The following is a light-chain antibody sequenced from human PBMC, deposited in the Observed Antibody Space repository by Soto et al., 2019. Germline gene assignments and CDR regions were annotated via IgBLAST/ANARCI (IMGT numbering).Light chain of an antibody. CDR2: LGS. V-gene: IGKV2-28*01. CDR1: QSLLHNNGYNY. CDR3: MQALRTQWT. J-gene: IGKJ1*01. Sequence: DIVMTQYPLSLPVTPGEPASISCRSSQSLLHNNGYNYLDWYLQKPGQSPQLLIYLGSNRASGVPGRFSGSGSGTDFTLKISRVEAEDVGVYYCMQALRTQWTFGQGTKVDIK.